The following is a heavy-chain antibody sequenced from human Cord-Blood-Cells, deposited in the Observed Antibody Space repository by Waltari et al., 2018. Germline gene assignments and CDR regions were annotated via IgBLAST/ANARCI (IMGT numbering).Heavy chain of an antibody. Sequence: EVQLVQSGAEVKKPGATVKIYCKVSGYTFTDYYMPWVQQAPGKGMEWMGLVDPEDGETIYAEKFQGRVTITADTSTDKASMELSSRGSEDTAVYYCATEWQQLVIYYWGQGTLVTVSS. CDR1: GYTFTDYY. CDR2: VDPEDGET. J-gene: IGHJ4*02. CDR3: ATEWQQLVIYY. V-gene: IGHV1-69-2*01. D-gene: IGHD6-13*01.